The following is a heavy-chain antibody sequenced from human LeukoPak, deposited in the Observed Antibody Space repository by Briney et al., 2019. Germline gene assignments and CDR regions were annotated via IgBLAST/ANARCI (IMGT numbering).Heavy chain of an antibody. CDR2: ISGSGGST. J-gene: IGHJ4*02. CDR1: GFTFSTYA. D-gene: IGHD7-27*01. Sequence: QPGGSLRLSCAASGFTFSTYAMSWVRQALGTGLEWVSAISGSGGSTYYADSVKGRFTISRDNSKNTLYLQINSLRAEDTAIYYCAKDRRNWGSRVGYWGQGTLVTVSS. CDR3: AKDRRNWGSRVGY. V-gene: IGHV3-23*01.